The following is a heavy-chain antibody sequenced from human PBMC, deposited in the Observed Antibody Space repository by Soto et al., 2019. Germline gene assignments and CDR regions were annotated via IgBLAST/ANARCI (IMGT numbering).Heavy chain of an antibody. CDR3: ATLSLSSIAARPGGYYYGMDV. CDR1: GGSISSSSYY. Sequence: SETLSLTCTVSGGSISSSSYYWGWIRQPPGKGLEWIGSIYYSGSTYYNPSLKSRVTISVDTSKNQFSLKLGSVTAADTAVYYCATLSLSSIAARPGGYYYGMDVWGQGTTVTVSS. V-gene: IGHV4-39*01. CDR2: IYYSGST. D-gene: IGHD6-6*01. J-gene: IGHJ6*02.